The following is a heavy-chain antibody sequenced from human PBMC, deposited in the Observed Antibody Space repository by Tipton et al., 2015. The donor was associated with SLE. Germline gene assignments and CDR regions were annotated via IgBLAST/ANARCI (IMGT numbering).Heavy chain of an antibody. CDR2: ISGSGGST. J-gene: IGHJ4*02. D-gene: IGHD6-19*01. CDR1: GFTFSSYA. CDR3: ARGRDAGPYNSGWFNFDY. V-gene: IGHV3-23*01. Sequence: SLRLSCAASGFTFSSYAMSWVRQAPGKGLEWVSAISGSGGSTYYADSVKGRFTISRGNAKNSLYLQMNSLRAEDTAVYYCARGRDAGPYNSGWFNFDYWGQGTLVTVSS.